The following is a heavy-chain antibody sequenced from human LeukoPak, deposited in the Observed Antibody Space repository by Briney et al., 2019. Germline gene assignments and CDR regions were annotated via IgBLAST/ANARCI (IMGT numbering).Heavy chain of an antibody. CDR3: ARDSPDDATSS. Sequence: GGSLRLSCAASAFTVSSNYMSLVRQAPGKGLEWVSVIDSGGRKKYAESVKGRFTISRDNSKNTLFLQMNSLRAEDTAVYYCARDSPDDATSSWGQGTLVTVSS. CDR2: IDSGGRK. CDR1: AFTVSSNY. V-gene: IGHV3-66*01. D-gene: IGHD1-26*01. J-gene: IGHJ5*02.